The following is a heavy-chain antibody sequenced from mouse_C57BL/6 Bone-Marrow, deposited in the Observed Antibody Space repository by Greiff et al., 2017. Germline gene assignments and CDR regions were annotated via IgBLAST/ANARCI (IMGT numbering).Heavy chain of an antibody. J-gene: IGHJ4*01. CDR2: LYPGDGDT. Sequence: VQLQQSGPELVKPGASVKISCKASGYAFSSSWMNWVKQRPGKGLEWIGRLYPGDGDTNYNGKFKGKATLTADKSSSTAYMQLSSLTSEDSAVYFCARYDYDGYYYAMDYWGQGTSVTVSS. D-gene: IGHD2-4*01. CDR1: GYAFSSSW. CDR3: ARYDYDGYYYAMDY. V-gene: IGHV1-82*01.